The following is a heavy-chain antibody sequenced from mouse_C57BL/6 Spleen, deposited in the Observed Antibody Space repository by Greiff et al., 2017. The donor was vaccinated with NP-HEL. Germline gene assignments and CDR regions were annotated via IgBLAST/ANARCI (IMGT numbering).Heavy chain of an antibody. CDR3: ARSAVVAWFAY. D-gene: IGHD1-1*01. CDR2: LYPGDGDT. J-gene: IGHJ3*01. CDR1: GYAFSSSW. V-gene: IGHV1-82*01. Sequence: VQLQQSGPELVKPGASVKISCKASGYAFSSSWMNWVKQRPGKGLEWIGRLYPGDGDTNYNGKFKGKATLTADKSSSTAYMRRSSLTSEDSAVYFCARSAVVAWFAYWGQGTLVTVSA.